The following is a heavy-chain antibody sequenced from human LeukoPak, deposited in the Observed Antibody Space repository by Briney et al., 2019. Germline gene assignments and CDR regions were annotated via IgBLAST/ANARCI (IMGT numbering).Heavy chain of an antibody. J-gene: IGHJ4*02. Sequence: PSVTLSLTCTVSNISLSRHYWSWIRQPPAKGLEGMGYIYFTGSTNYNPSLPSRVTKSVETSNNHFSLELSSVTPADTAVYYCARSLEGHFDFWSGYPYYFDYWGQGTLVTVSS. CDR2: IYFTGST. V-gene: IGHV4-59*07. CDR1: NISLSRHY. D-gene: IGHD3-3*01. CDR3: ARSLEGHFDFWSGYPYYFDY.